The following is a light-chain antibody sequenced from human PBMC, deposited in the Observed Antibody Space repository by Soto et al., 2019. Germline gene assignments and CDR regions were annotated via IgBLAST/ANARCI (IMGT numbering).Light chain of an antibody. CDR3: QQYYSTPIT. CDR1: LIVVYSSNNKNY. J-gene: IGKJ5*01. V-gene: IGKV4-1*01. CDR2: WAS. Sequence: DIVMTQTPLSLSFTPLQPSTISCKSILIVVYSSNNKNYLAWYQQKPGQPPKLLIYWASTRESGVPDRFSGSGSGTDFTLTISSLQAEDVAVYYCQQYYSTPITFGQGTRLEIK.